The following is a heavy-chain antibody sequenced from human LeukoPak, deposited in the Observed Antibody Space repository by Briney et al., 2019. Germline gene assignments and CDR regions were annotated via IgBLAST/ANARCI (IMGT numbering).Heavy chain of an antibody. CDR1: GFTFSGYW. V-gene: IGHV3-74*01. D-gene: IGHD5-12*01. CDR3: ARLYGRADIVDF. CDR2: INSDGSTT. Sequence: PGMSLRLSCAASGFTFSGYWMHWVRQVPGKGLVWVSCINSDGSTTIYADSVKGRFTISRENAQNTLYLQMNSLRAEDTAVYYCARLYGRADIVDFWGQGTLVTVSS. J-gene: IGHJ4*02.